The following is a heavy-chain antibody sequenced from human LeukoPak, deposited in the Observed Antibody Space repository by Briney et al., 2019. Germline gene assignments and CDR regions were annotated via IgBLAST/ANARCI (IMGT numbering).Heavy chain of an antibody. V-gene: IGHV4-30-4*01. CDR1: GGSISSGDYY. Sequence: KTSETLSLTCTVSGGSISSGDYYWSWIRQPPGKGLEWIGYIYYSGSIYYNPSLKSRVSTSVDTSENQFSLKLSSVTAADTAVYYCARHPGDGDYGMDVWGKGTTVTVSS. CDR3: ARHPGDGDYGMDV. J-gene: IGHJ6*04. D-gene: IGHD4-17*01. CDR2: IYYSGSI.